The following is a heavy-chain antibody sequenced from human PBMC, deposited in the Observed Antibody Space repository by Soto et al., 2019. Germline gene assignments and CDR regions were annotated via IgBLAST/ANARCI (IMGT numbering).Heavy chain of an antibody. Sequence: AVGSLRLSCAASGFTFSSYAMSWVRQAPGKGLEWVSAISGSGGSTYYADSVKGRFTISRDNSKNTLYLQMNSLRAEDTAVYDCAKWDWGYDILTCYNDAFDIWGQGTMVTVSS. V-gene: IGHV3-23*01. D-gene: IGHD3-9*01. CDR2: ISGSGGST. CDR1: GFTFSSYA. J-gene: IGHJ3*02. CDR3: AKWDWGYDILTCYNDAFDI.